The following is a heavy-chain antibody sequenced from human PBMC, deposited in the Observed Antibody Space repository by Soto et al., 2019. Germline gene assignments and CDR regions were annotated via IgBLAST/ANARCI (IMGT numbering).Heavy chain of an antibody. V-gene: IGHV3-30*18. D-gene: IGHD3-3*01. CDR2: ISYDGSNK. CDR3: AKSYWLEWLSSPIDY. Sequence: QVQLVESGGGVVQPGRSLRLSCAASGFTFSSYGMHWVHQAPGKGLEWVAVISYDGSNKYYADSVKGRFTISRDNSKNTLYLQMNSLRAEDTAVYYCAKSYWLEWLSSPIDYWGQGTLVTVSS. CDR1: GFTFSSYG. J-gene: IGHJ4*02.